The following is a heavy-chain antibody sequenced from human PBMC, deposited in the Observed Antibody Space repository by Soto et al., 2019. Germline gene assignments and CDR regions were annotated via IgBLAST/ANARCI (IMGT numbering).Heavy chain of an antibody. J-gene: IGHJ4*02. CDR3: AKGASVVVTAMADY. Sequence: PGGSLRLSCAACGFTFSGYAMSWVRQAPGRGLEWVSGISGSGGVLDYADPVKGRFTISRDNSKNTVYLQMTRLRAEDTAVYYCAKGASVVVTAMADYWGQGTLVTVSS. V-gene: IGHV3-23*01. D-gene: IGHD2-21*02. CDR2: ISGSGGVL. CDR1: GFTFSGYA.